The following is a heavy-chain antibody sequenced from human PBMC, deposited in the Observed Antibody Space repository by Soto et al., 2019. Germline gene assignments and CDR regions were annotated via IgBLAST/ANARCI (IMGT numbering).Heavy chain of an antibody. V-gene: IGHV4-31*03. CDR3: ARDPGYSGYDVRYYYGMDV. CDR2: IYYSGST. J-gene: IGHJ6*02. Sequence: SETLSLTCTVSGGSISSGGYYWSWIRQHPGKGLEWIGYIYYSGSTYYNPSLKSRVTISVDTSKNQFSLKLSSVTAADTAVYYCARDPGYSGYDVRYYYGMDVWGQGTTVTVSS. CDR1: GGSISSGGYY. D-gene: IGHD5-12*01.